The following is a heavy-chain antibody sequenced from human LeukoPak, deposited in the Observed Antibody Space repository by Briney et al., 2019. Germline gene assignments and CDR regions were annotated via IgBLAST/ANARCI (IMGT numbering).Heavy chain of an antibody. V-gene: IGHV5-51*01. J-gene: IGHJ5*02. CDR2: IYPGDSDT. CDR1: GYSFTSYW. Sequence: GESLKISCKGSGYSFTSYWIGWVRQMPGKGLEWMGIIYPGDSDTRYSPSFQSQVTISADKSISTAYLQWSSLKASDTAMYYCARGLSSISNWFDPWGQGTLVTVSS. D-gene: IGHD3-16*02. CDR3: ARGLSSISNWFDP.